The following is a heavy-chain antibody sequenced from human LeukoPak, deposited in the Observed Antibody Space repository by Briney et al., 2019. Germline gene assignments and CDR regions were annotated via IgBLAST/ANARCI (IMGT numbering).Heavy chain of an antibody. CDR2: VNPGDSDT. V-gene: IGHV5-51*01. Sequence: GESLKISCQASGYSFTSSWIGWARQMPGKGLEWMAIVNPGDSDTRYSPSFQGQVTISADKSISTVYLQWGSLRASDTAMYYCARQPGAGWFDPWGQGTLVTVSS. D-gene: IGHD3-10*01. J-gene: IGHJ5*02. CDR3: ARQPGAGWFDP. CDR1: GYSFTSSW.